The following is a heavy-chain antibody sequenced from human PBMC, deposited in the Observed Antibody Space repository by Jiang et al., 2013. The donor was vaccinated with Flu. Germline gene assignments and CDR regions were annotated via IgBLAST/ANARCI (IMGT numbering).Heavy chain of an antibody. V-gene: IGHV3-33*01. J-gene: IGHJ4*02. D-gene: IGHD6-13*01. CDR3: ARIAAAGSHSEYYFDY. CDR2: IWYGGSNK. Sequence: VQLLESGGGVVQPGRSLRLSCAASGFTFSSYGMHWVRQAPGKGLEWVAVIWYGGSNKYYADSVKGRFTISRDNSKNTLYLQMNSLRAEDTAVYYCARIAAAGSHSEYYFDYWGQGTLVTVSS. CDR1: GFTFSSYG.